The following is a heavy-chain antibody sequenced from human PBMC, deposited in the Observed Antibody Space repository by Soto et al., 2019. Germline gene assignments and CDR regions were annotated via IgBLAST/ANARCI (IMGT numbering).Heavy chain of an antibody. D-gene: IGHD5-12*01. CDR3: ARADRGYSGYDREVGFDY. V-gene: IGHV1-18*01. J-gene: IGHJ4*02. CDR2: ISAYNGNT. Sequence: ASVTVSCQASGYTFTRYGISWVRQAPGQGLEWMGWISAYNGNTNYAQKLQGRVTMTTDTSTSTAYMELRSLRSDDTAVYYCARADRGYSGYDREVGFDYWGQGTLVTVSS. CDR1: GYTFTRYG.